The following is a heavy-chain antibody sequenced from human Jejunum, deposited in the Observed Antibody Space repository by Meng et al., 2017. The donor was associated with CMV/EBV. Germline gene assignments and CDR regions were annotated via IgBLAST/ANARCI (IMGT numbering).Heavy chain of an antibody. CDR3: ARHGQALLVRS. J-gene: IGHJ1*01. V-gene: IGHV4-39*01. CDR2: LYYGRST. Sequence: TVSGGSRSSTVASWAWIRQSPGRGLEWIGSLYYGRSTYYNPSLRSRLTMSLDTSKNQFSLNLSSVTAADTGVYFCARHGQALLVRSWGQGTLVTVSS. CDR1: GGSRSSTVAS. D-gene: IGHD6-6*01.